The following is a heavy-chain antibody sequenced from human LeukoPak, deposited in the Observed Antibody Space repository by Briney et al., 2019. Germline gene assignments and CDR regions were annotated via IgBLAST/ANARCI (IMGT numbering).Heavy chain of an antibody. J-gene: IGHJ4*02. CDR2: INSDGSST. CDR3: ARDGSSEDYFDY. D-gene: IGHD1-26*01. V-gene: IGHV3-74*01. CDR1: GFIFSNYW. Sequence: GGSLRLSCAGSGFIFSNYWMHWVRHAPGKGLVWVSRINSDGSSTSYADSVKGRFTISRDNAKNSLYLQMNSLRAEDTAVYYCARDGSSEDYFDYWGQGTLVTVSS.